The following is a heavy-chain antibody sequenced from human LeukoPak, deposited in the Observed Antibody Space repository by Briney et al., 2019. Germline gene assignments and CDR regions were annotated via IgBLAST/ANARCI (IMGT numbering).Heavy chain of an antibody. CDR2: IYYTGSA. CDR3: ARVSYYDSSARFDP. CDR1: GDSISGFY. J-gene: IGHJ5*02. D-gene: IGHD3-22*01. Sequence: SETLSLTCTVSGDSISGFYWSWIRQPPGKGLDWIGYIYYTGSANYNPSLKSRVTISVDTSKNQFSLRLSSVTAVDTAVYYCARVSYYDSSARFDPWGQGTLVTVSS. V-gene: IGHV4-59*01.